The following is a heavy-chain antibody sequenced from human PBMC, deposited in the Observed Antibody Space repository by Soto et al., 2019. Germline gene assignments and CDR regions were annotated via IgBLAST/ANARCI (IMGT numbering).Heavy chain of an antibody. CDR2: IYYSGRT. D-gene: IGHD6-6*01. CDR3: ARGSFSSSSSWFDP. CDR1: GGSISSGGYY. V-gene: IGHV4-31*03. J-gene: IGHJ5*02. Sequence: SETLSLNCPVSGGSISSGGYYWSWIRQHPGKGLEWIGYIYYSGRTYYNPSLHSRVSIAVDTTENQFSLKLTSVTAADTSVYYCARGSFSSSSSWFDPWGRGTLVTVPS.